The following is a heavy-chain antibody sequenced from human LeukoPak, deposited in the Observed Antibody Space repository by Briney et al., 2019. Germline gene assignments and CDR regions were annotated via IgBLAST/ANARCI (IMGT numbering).Heavy chain of an antibody. D-gene: IGHD6-13*01. CDR2: IEQDGSEK. Sequence: GGSLRLSCAASGFTFSSYWMNWVRQAPGRGLEWVANIEQDGSEKYYVDSLKGRFTISRDNAKNSLYLQMNSLRAEDTAVYYCARDQLGAAASDYWGQGTLVTVSS. J-gene: IGHJ4*02. CDR1: GFTFSSYW. CDR3: ARDQLGAAASDY. V-gene: IGHV3-7*03.